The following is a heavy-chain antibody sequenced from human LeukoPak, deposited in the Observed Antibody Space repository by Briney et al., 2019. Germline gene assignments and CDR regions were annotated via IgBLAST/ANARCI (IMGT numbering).Heavy chain of an antibody. J-gene: IGHJ4*02. Sequence: PGGSLRLSCAASGFTLSSYAMSWVRPAPGKGLEWVSAISGSGGSTYYADAVKGRCTTSRDNSKNALYLQMNSPRAEDTGVYYCAKYPASSPPPLAYCGGDCLAAVDYWGQGTLVTVSS. V-gene: IGHV3-23*01. D-gene: IGHD2-21*02. CDR1: GFTLSSYA. CDR2: ISGSGGST. CDR3: AKYPASSPPPLAYCGGDCLAAVDY.